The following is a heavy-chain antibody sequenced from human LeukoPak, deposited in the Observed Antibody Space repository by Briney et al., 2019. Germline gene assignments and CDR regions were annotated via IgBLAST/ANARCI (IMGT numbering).Heavy chain of an antibody. CDR3: ARGMVRGVIITSEMYFDY. CDR1: GGTFSSYA. J-gene: IGHJ4*02. V-gene: IGHV1-69*01. D-gene: IGHD3-10*01. CDR2: IIPIFGTT. Sequence: GSSVKISCKASGGTFSSYAISWVRQAPGQGLEWMGGIIPIFGTTSYAQKFQGRVSITADESTSTAYMELSSLRSEDTAVYYCARGMVRGVIITSEMYFDYWGQGTLVTVSS.